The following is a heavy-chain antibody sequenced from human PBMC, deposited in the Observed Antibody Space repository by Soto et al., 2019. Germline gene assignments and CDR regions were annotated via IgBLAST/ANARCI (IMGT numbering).Heavy chain of an antibody. Sequence: SETLSLTCTVSGGSISSYYWSWIRQPPGKGLEWIGYIYYSGSTNYNPSLKSRVTISVDTSKNQFSLKLSSVTAADTAVYYCAREIEWGMDVWGQGTTVTVSS. V-gene: IGHV4-59*01. CDR1: GGSISSYY. D-gene: IGHD3-3*01. CDR3: AREIEWGMDV. CDR2: IYYSGST. J-gene: IGHJ6*02.